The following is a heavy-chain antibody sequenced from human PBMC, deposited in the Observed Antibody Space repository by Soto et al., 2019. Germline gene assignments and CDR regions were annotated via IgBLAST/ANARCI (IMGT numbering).Heavy chain of an antibody. J-gene: IGHJ4*02. CDR2: INHSGST. V-gene: IGHV4-34*01. D-gene: IGHD2-15*01. CDR1: GGSFSGYH. CDR3: ARGIVWAARRYSDY. Sequence: PSETLSLTCAVYGGSFSGYHWSWIRQPPGKGLEWIGEINHSGSTNYNPSLKSRVTISVDTSKNQFSLKLSSVTAADTAVYYCARGIVWAARRYSDYWGQGTLVTVSS.